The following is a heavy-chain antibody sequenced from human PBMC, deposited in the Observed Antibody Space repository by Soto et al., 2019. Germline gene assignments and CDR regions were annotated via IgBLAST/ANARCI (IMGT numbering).Heavy chain of an antibody. Sequence: QVQLVQSGAEVKKSGASVKVSCKTSGYTFTGYYLHWMRQAPGKGLEWMGWINPDTGGTDLTQKCQGWVTMTRDTSISTAYMELSNVKPDDTAVYYCSRAVGRDGSIWHRGAFDCGGKGSLVTVSS. D-gene: IGHD1-1*01. J-gene: IGHJ4*02. CDR1: GYTFTGYY. CDR2: INPDTGGT. CDR3: SRAVGRDGSIWHRGAFDC. V-gene: IGHV1-2*04.